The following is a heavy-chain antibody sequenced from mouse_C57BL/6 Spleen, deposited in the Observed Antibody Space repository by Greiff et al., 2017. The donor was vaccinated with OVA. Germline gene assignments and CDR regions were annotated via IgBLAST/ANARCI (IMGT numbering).Heavy chain of an antibody. CDR3: ARGYYSNYWYFDV. D-gene: IGHD2-5*01. CDR1: GYAFSSSW. J-gene: IGHJ1*03. V-gene: IGHV1-82*01. Sequence: VQLQQSGPELVKPGASVKISCKASGYAFSSSWMNWVKQRPGKGLEWIGRIYPGDGDTNYNGKFKGKATLTADKSSSTAYMQLSSLTSEDSAVYFCARGYYSNYWYFDVWGTGTTVTVSS. CDR2: IYPGDGDT.